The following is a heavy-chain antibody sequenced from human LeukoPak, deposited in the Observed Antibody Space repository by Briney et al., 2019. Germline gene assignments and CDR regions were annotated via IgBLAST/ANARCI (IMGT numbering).Heavy chain of an antibody. D-gene: IGHD6-19*01. CDR2: INPSSGDV. Sequence: APVRVSCKASGYTLTDHYMHWVRQARGQGLEWMGRINPSSGDVNYAQSFQGRVFMTTDTSISTVYMELSSLRSDDSAVYYCARGAAVGQTRDYWGQGTLVTVSS. J-gene: IGHJ4*02. V-gene: IGHV1-2*06. CDR1: GYTLTDHY. CDR3: ARGAAVGQTRDY.